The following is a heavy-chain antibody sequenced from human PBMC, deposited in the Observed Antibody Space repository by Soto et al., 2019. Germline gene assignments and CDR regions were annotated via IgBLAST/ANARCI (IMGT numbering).Heavy chain of an antibody. V-gene: IGHV4-31*02. Sequence: SDTLSLTLTVSGGSISSVGYHWSWIRQHPGKGLEWIGYISYSGSTYYNPSLKSRINISVDTSKNQFSLRLNSVTAADTAVDYCSREYPAGGIHXWGQGTLVTVSX. CDR2: ISYSGST. CDR3: SREYPAGGIHX. CDR1: GGSISSVGYH. J-gene: IGHJ4*02. D-gene: IGHD3-16*01.